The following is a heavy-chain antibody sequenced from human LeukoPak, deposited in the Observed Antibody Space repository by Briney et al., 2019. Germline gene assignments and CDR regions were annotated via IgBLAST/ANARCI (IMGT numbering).Heavy chain of an antibody. V-gene: IGHV1-2*02. J-gene: IGHJ4*02. D-gene: IGHD5-12*01. CDR1: VYTFTGYY. CDR2: INPNSGGT. Sequence: AAVKVCCKASVYTFTGYYMHWVRQAPGQGLEWMGWINPNSGGTNYAQKFQGRVTVTRDTSISTAYMELSRLRSDDTAVYYCARGAGEDVDIVATVGWCDYWGQGTLVTVSS. CDR3: ARGAGEDVDIVATVGWCDY.